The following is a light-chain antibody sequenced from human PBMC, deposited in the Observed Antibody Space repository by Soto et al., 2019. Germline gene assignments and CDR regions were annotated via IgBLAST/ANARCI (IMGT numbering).Light chain of an antibody. CDR1: QSVSTY. Sequence: EIVLTQSPGTLSLSPGERATLSCRASQSVSTYLAWYQQKPGQAPWLLIYDASNRATGIPARFSGSGSGTDFTLTISSLEPEDFAVYYCQQRSNWITFGQGTRLEIK. V-gene: IGKV3-11*01. J-gene: IGKJ5*01. CDR2: DAS. CDR3: QQRSNWIT.